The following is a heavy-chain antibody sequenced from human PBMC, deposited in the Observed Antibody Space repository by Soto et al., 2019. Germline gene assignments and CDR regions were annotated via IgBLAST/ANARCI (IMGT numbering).Heavy chain of an antibody. D-gene: IGHD2-21*01. CDR2: ISAHNGNT. CDR1: GYTFTSYG. Sequence: QVQLVQSGAEVKQPGASVKVSCKASGYTFTSYGISWVRQAPGEGLQWMGWISAHNGNTNYAQKLQGRVTMTTDTTTNTAYMELQSLRSDDTAVYYCAMVVSIPYYYYAMDVWGQGTTLTVSS. J-gene: IGHJ6*02. V-gene: IGHV1-18*01. CDR3: AMVVSIPYYYYAMDV.